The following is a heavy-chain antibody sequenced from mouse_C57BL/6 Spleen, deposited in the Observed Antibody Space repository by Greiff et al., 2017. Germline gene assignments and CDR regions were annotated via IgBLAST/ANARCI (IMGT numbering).Heavy chain of an antibody. CDR2: IYPGDGDT. CDR1: GYAFSSSW. CDR3: AGNWDRAWFAY. Sequence: VKLQESGPELVKPGASVKISCKASGYAFSSSWMNWVKQRPGKGLEWIGRIYPGDGDTNYNGKFKGKATLTADKSSSTAYMQLSSLTSEDSAVYFCAGNWDRAWFAYWGQGTLVTVSA. V-gene: IGHV1-82*01. J-gene: IGHJ3*01. D-gene: IGHD4-1*01.